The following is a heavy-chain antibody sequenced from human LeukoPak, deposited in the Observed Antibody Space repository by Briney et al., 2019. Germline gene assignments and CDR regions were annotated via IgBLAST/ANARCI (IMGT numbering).Heavy chain of an antibody. CDR3: VKDNVGS. V-gene: IGHV3-7*01. D-gene: IGHD3-10*01. J-gene: IGHJ4*02. CDR1: GFIFSTYW. Sequence: PGGSLRLSCAASGFIFSTYWMMWARQAPGKGLEWVANKKGDGSEIHYVDSVKGRFTISRDNSKNTLYLQMGSLRVEDTAVYYCVKDNVGSWGQGTLVTVSS. CDR2: KKGDGSEI.